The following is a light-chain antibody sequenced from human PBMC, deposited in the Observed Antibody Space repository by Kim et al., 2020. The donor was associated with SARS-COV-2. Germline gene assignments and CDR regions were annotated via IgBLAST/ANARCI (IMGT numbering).Light chain of an antibody. V-gene: IGLV2-11*03. CDR1: SSDVGGYNY. J-gene: IGLJ3*02. CDR3: CSYAGSYTVV. CDR2: DVS. Sequence: GQSVTISCTGSSSDVGGYNYVSWYQQYPGTAPKLMIYDVSKRPSGVPDRFSGSKSGNTASLTISGLQAEDEADYYCCSYAGSYTVVFGGGTQLTVL.